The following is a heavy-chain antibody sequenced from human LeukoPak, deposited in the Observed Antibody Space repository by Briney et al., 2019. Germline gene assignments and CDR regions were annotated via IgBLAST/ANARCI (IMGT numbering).Heavy chain of an antibody. CDR1: GYTFTGYY. V-gene: IGHV1-2*02. J-gene: IGHJ3*02. CDR3: ARDMGYSYNAFDT. CDR2: INPNSGGT. D-gene: IGHD5-18*01. Sequence: GASVKVSCKASGYTFTGYYMHWVRQAPGQGLEWMGWINPNSGGTNYAQKFQGRVTMTRDTSISTAYMELSRLRSDDTAVYYCARDMGYSYNAFDTWGQGTMVTVSS.